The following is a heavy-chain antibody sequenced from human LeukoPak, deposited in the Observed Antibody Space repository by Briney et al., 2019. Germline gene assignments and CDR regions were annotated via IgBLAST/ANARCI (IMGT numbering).Heavy chain of an antibody. V-gene: IGHV5-51*01. J-gene: IGHJ4*02. Sequence: GESLKISCKGSGSSFTNYLVGWVRQMPGKGVEWIGIIHPGDSDTRYSPSFQGQVTISADKSINTAYLQWSSLKASDTAMYYCARHAPGDYFDYWGQGTLVTVSS. CDR1: GSSFTNYL. CDR3: ARHAPGDYFDY. CDR2: IHPGDSDT.